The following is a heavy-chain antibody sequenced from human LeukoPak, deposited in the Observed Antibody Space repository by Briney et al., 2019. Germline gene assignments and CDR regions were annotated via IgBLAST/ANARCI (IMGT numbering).Heavy chain of an antibody. CDR2: ISSSSSYI. D-gene: IGHD7-27*01. Sequence: GGSLRLSCAASGFTFSSYSMNWVRQAPGKGLEWVSSISSSSSYIYYADSVKGRFTISRDNAKNSLYLQMNSLRAEDTAVYYCARLLLGIYAFDIWGQGTMVTVSS. J-gene: IGHJ3*02. CDR1: GFTFSSYS. CDR3: ARLLLGIYAFDI. V-gene: IGHV3-21*01.